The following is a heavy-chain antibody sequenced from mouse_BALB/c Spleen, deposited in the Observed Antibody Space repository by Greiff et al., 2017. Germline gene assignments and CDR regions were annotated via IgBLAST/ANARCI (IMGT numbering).Heavy chain of an antibody. V-gene: IGHV4-1*02. CDR3: VNYYGSSYWYFDV. D-gene: IGHD1-1*01. CDR1: GFDFSRYW. J-gene: IGHJ1*01. Sequence: VQLKESGGGLVQPGGSLKLSCAASGFDFSRYWMSWVRQAPGKGLEWIGEINPDSSTINYTPSLKDKFIISRDNAKNTLYLQMSKVRSEDTALYYCVNYYGSSYWYFDVWGAGTTVTVSS. CDR2: INPDSSTI.